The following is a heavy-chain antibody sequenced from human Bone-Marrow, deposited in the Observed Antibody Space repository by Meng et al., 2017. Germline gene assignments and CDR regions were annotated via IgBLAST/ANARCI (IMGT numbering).Heavy chain of an antibody. CDR3: ARLGPPIAAGDPFDY. CDR2: IHQDGYT. J-gene: IGHJ4*02. Sequence: QVQLQESGPGLVKPSGTLSLTCAVASFSISSTNWWGWVRQPPGKGLEWIGEIHQDGYTNYSPSLKSRVTISVDKSRNKFSLKLNSVTAADTAVYYCARLGPPIAAGDPFDYWGQGTLVTVSS. CDR1: SFSISSTNW. D-gene: IGHD6-13*01. V-gene: IGHV4-4*02.